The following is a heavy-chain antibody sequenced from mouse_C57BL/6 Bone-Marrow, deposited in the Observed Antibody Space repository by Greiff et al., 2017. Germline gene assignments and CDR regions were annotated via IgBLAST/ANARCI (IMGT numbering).Heavy chain of an antibody. J-gene: IGHJ2*01. V-gene: IGHV5-17*01. CDR2: ISSGSSTI. D-gene: IGHD2-10*02. Sequence: EVQGVESGGGLVKPGGSLKLSCAASGFTFSDYGMHWVRQAPEKGLEWVAYISSGSSTIYYADTVKGRFTISRDTAKNTLFLQMTSVRAEYTAMYYCARYLVDYWGQGTTLTVSS. CDR3: ARYLVDY. CDR1: GFTFSDYG.